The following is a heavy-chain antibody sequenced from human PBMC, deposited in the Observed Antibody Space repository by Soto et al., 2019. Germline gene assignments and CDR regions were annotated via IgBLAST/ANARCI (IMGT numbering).Heavy chain of an antibody. CDR2: TIPIFGTA. Sequence: SVKLSRKASGGTFSSYAISWVRQAPGQGLEWMGGTIPIFGTANYAQKFQGRGTITADESTSTAYKELSSLRFEDTAVYFCARDLDSRGFFYFSGQGTLVTVSS. CDR3: ARDLDSRGFFYF. D-gene: IGHD3-22*01. J-gene: IGHJ4*02. CDR1: GGTFSSYA. V-gene: IGHV1-69*13.